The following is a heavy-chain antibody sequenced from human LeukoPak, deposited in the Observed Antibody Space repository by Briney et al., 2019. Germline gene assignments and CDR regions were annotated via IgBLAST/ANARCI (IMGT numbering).Heavy chain of an antibody. CDR3: AKEMLLSYYYYGMDV. D-gene: IGHD2-21*01. V-gene: IGHV3-30*18. CDR1: GFTFSSYG. Sequence: PGVSLRLSCAASGFTFSSYGMHWVRQAPGKGLEGVAVISYDGNNKYYAESVKGRFTISRDNSKNTLYLQMNSLRAEDTAVYYCAKEMLLSYYYYGMDVWGQGTTVTVSS. CDR2: ISYDGNNK. J-gene: IGHJ6*02.